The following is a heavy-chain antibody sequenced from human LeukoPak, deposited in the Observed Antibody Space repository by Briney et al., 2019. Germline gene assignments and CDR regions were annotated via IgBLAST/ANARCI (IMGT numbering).Heavy chain of an antibody. D-gene: IGHD5-24*01. CDR2: IIPIFGTA. J-gene: IGHJ4*02. V-gene: IGHV1-69*13. Sequence: GASVKVSCKASGGTFSSYAISWVRQAPGQGLEWMGGIIPIFGTANYAQKFQGRVTITADESTSTAYMELSSLRSEDTAVYYCARGKADGYNYRNHFDYWGQGTLVTVSS. CDR1: GGTFSSYA. CDR3: ARGKADGYNYRNHFDY.